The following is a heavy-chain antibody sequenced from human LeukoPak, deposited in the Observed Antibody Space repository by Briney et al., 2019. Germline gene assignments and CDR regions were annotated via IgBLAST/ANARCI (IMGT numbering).Heavy chain of an antibody. CDR3: ARQGHYDFWSGYRLDY. CDR1: GFTVSTNY. D-gene: IGHD3-3*01. V-gene: IGHV3-66*04. CDR2: IYSGGFT. J-gene: IGHJ4*02. Sequence: PGGSLRLSCAASGFTVSTNYMNWVRQAPGKGLEWVAVIYSGGFTYYADSVKGRFTISRDNSKNTLYLQMNRLRAEDTAVYYCARQGHYDFWSGYRLDYWGQGTLVTVSS.